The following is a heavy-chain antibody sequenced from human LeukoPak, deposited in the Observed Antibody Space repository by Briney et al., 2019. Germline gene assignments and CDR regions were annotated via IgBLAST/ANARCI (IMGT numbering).Heavy chain of an antibody. CDR1: GITFSSYA. Sequence: PGGSLRLSCAASGITFSSYAMSWVRQTPGKGLEWVSSISGSGGSTYYADSVKGRFTISRDNSKNTLYLQMNNLRAEDTALYYCAKIRRDGSGGYGTYFDYWGQGTLVTVSS. V-gene: IGHV3-23*01. J-gene: IGHJ4*02. D-gene: IGHD6-19*01. CDR3: AKIRRDGSGGYGTYFDY. CDR2: ISGSGGST.